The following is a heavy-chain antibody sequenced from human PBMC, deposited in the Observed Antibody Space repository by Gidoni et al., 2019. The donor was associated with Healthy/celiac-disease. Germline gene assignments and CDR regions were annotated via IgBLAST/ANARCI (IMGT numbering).Heavy chain of an antibody. CDR2: IYSGGST. J-gene: IGHJ3*02. CDR3: ARGAYDFWSAQKNDAFDI. D-gene: IGHD3-3*01. V-gene: IGHV3-53*01. Sequence: EVQLVESGGGLIQPGGSLRLSCAASGFTVSSNYMGWVRQAPGKGLEWVSVIYSGGSTYYADSVKGRFTISRDNSKNTLYLQMNSLRAEDTAVYYCARGAYDFWSAQKNDAFDIWGQGTMVTVSS. CDR1: GFTVSSNY.